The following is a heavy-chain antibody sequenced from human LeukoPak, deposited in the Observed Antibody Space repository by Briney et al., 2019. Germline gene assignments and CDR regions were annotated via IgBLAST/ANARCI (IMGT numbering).Heavy chain of an antibody. CDR1: GFPFSSYW. D-gene: IGHD6-19*01. CDR3: AKDRGSGWIRGFDY. V-gene: IGHV3-7*03. CDR2: IKQDGSKK. J-gene: IGHJ4*02. Sequence: GGSLRLSCVASGFPFSSYWMTWVRQAPGKGLEWVANIKQDGSKKSYVDSVKGRFTISRDNAKNSLYLQVNSLRAEDTAIYYCAKDRGSGWIRGFDYWGQGTLVTVSS.